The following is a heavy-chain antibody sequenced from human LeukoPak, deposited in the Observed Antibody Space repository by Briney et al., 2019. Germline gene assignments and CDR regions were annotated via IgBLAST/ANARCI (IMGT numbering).Heavy chain of an antibody. CDR3: ARETYYYGSGSYD. CDR1: GGSITSYY. Sequence: SETLSLTCTVSGGSITSYYWSCIRQPAGKGLEWIGRIHTSGITNYNPSLKSRVTMSVDTSKNQFSLKLSSVTAADTAVYYCARETYYYGSGSYDWGQGTLVTVSS. V-gene: IGHV4-4*07. CDR2: IHTSGIT. J-gene: IGHJ4*02. D-gene: IGHD3-10*01.